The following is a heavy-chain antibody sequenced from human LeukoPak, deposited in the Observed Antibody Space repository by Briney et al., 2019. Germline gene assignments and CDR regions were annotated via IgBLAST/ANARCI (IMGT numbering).Heavy chain of an antibody. CDR1: GYTFTGYY. D-gene: IGHD3-10*01. V-gene: IGHV1-2*02. CDR3: ARETYYSSGNVYNRIDY. Sequence: GASVKVSCKASGYTFTGYYMHWVRQAPGQGLEWMGWINPNSGGTNYAQKFQGRVTMTRDTSISTAYMELSRLTSDDTAAYFCARETYYSSGNVYNRIDYWGQGTLVTVSS. J-gene: IGHJ4*02. CDR2: INPNSGGT.